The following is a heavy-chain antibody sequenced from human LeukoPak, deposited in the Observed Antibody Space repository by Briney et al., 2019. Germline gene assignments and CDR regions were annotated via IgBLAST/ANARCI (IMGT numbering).Heavy chain of an antibody. CDR3: ARVLRFLEWSSGHFDY. Sequence: PGGSLRLSCAASGFTFSNYAMSWVRQPPGKGLEWIGSIYYSGSTYYNPSLKSRVTISVDTSKNQFSLKLSSVTAADTAVYYCARVLRFLEWSSGHFDYWGQGTLVTVSS. D-gene: IGHD3-3*01. CDR2: IYYSGST. J-gene: IGHJ4*02. CDR1: GFTFSNYA. V-gene: IGHV4-39*07.